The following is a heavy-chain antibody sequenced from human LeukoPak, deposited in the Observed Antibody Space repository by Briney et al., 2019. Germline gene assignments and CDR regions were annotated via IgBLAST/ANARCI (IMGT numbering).Heavy chain of an antibody. Sequence: PGGSLRLSCAASGFTFSSYWVQWVRHARGKGLEWVAVIAYDGGNKYYADSVKGRFTISRDYSKNTLYLQMNSLRAEDTAVYYCAKDLTGRQGYSSGWYEFDYWGQGTLVTVAS. CDR1: GFTFSSYW. D-gene: IGHD6-19*01. V-gene: IGHV3-30*18. CDR3: AKDLTGRQGYSSGWYEFDY. CDR2: IAYDGGNK. J-gene: IGHJ4*02.